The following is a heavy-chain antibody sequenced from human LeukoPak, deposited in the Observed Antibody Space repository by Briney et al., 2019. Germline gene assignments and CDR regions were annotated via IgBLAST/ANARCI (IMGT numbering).Heavy chain of an antibody. J-gene: IGHJ6*03. CDR2: IKQDGSEK. CDR3: TRGGSYWERNYYYYYMDV. CDR1: GFTFSSYG. Sequence: GGSLRLSCAASGFTFSSYGMSGVRQAPGKGLEWVANIKQDGSEKYYVDSVKGRFTISRDNAKNSLYLQMNSLRAEDTAVYYCTRGGSYWERNYYYYYMDVWGKGATVTVSS. V-gene: IGHV3-7*01. D-gene: IGHD1-26*01.